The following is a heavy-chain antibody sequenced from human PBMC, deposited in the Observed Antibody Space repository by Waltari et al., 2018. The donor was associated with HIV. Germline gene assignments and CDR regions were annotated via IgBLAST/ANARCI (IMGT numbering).Heavy chain of an antibody. CDR3: ARVNMIVVGVYYFDY. J-gene: IGHJ4*02. D-gene: IGHD3-22*01. CDR2: ISPYKGNT. V-gene: IGHV1-18*01. Sequence: QVQLVQSGAEVKKPGASVKVSCKASGYTFTSCGIRWVRPAPGQGLGWLGWISPYKGNTNYAQKLQGRVTMTTDTSTSTAYMELRSLRSDDTAVYYCARVNMIVVGVYYFDYWGQGTLVTVSS. CDR1: GYTFTSCG.